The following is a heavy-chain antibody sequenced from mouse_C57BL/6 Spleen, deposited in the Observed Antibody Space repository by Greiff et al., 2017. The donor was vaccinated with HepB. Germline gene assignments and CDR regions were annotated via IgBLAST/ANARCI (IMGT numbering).Heavy chain of an antibody. V-gene: IGHV5-9-1*02. D-gene: IGHD1-1*01. CDR3: TLRGDAMDY. CDR2: ISSGGDYI. CDR1: GFTFSSYA. J-gene: IGHJ4*01. Sequence: EVKVVESGEGLVKPGGSLKLSCAASGFTFSSYAMSWVRQTPEKRLEWVAYISSGGDYIYYADTVKGRFTISRDNARNTLYLQMSSMKSEYTAMYYCTLRGDAMDYWGQGTSVTVSS.